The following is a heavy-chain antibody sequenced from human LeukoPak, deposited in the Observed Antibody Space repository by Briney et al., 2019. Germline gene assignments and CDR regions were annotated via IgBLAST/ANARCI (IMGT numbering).Heavy chain of an antibody. D-gene: IGHD6-13*01. V-gene: IGHV3-30*02. Sequence: GGSLRLSCAASGFTFSSYGMHWVRQAPGKGLEWVAFIRYDGSNKYYADSVKGRFTISRDNSKNTLYLQMNSLRAEDTAMYYCAKMGVYSSSGSGYWGQGTLVTVSS. CDR3: AKMGVYSSSGSGY. CDR1: GFTFSSYG. CDR2: IRYDGSNK. J-gene: IGHJ4*02.